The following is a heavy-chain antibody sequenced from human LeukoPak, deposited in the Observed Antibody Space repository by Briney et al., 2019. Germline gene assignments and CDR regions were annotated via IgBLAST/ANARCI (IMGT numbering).Heavy chain of an antibody. V-gene: IGHV1-69*01. CDR1: GGTFSSYA. CDR3: AGPDYYDSSGYDAFDI. J-gene: IGHJ3*02. D-gene: IGHD3-22*01. Sequence: SVKVSCRASGGTFSSYAISWVRQAPGQGLEWMGGIIPIFGTAKYAQKFQGRVTITADESTSTAYMELSSLRSEDTAVYYCAGPDYYDSSGYDAFDIWGQGTMVTVSS. CDR2: IIPIFGTA.